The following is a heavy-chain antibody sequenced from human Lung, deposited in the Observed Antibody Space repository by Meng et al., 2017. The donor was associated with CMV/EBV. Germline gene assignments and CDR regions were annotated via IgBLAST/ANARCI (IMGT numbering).Heavy chain of an antibody. Sequence: ASXXVSCKASGYTFTDHYFHWVRQAPGQGLEWMGWIYPNSGGTHYAQKFQGRLTVTTDTSISTGYMELSSLGSDDTAVYYCARDNDWGPDYGGQGTRVTVAS. CDR3: ARDNDWGPDY. V-gene: IGHV1-2*02. CDR1: GYTFTDHY. CDR2: IYPNSGGT. J-gene: IGHJ4*02. D-gene: IGHD3-9*01.